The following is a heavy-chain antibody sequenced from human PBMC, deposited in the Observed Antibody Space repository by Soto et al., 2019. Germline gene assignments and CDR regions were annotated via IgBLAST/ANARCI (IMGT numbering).Heavy chain of an antibody. V-gene: IGHV3-15*07. CDR2: IKSKTDCGTT. Sequence: GGSLRLSCAASGFTFTNAWINWVRQAPGKGLEWVGRIKSKTDCGTTDYAEPVKGRFAIPRDDSNNMVYLQMNSLKIEDTAVYYCTTDSYSTIIIVRFDYWGHGTLVTVSS. CDR3: TTDSYSTIIIVRFDY. CDR1: GFTFTNAW. J-gene: IGHJ4*01. D-gene: IGHD3-22*01.